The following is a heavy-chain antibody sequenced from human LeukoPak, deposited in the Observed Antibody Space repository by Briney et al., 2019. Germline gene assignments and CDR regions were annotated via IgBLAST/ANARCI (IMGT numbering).Heavy chain of an antibody. CDR1: GFTFSSYA. J-gene: IGHJ4*02. V-gene: IGHV3-30*04. Sequence: PGGSLRLSCAASGFTFSSYAMHWVRQATGKGLEWVAVISYDGSNKYYADSVKGRFTISRDNSKNTLYLQMNSLRAEDTAVYYCAREGRVIVGATGYFDYWGQGTPVTVSS. CDR3: AREGRVIVGATGYFDY. D-gene: IGHD1-26*01. CDR2: ISYDGSNK.